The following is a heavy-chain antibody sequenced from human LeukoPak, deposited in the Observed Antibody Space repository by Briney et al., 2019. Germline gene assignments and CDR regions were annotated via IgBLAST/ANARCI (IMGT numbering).Heavy chain of an antibody. V-gene: IGHV1-69*04. D-gene: IGHD6-19*01. CDR1: GGTFSSYA. CDR3: ARDSLSSGWYNDFDY. CDR2: IIPILGIA. Sequence: GSSVKVSCKASGGTFSSYAISWVRQAPGQGLEWMGRIIPILGIANYAQKFQGRVTITADKSTSTAYMELSSLRSEDTAVYYCARDSLSSGWYNDFDYWGQGTLVTVSS. J-gene: IGHJ4*02.